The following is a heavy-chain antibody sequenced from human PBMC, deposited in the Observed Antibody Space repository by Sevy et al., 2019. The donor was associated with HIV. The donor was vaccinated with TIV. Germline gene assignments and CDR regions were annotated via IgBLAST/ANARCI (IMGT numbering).Heavy chain of an antibody. CDR3: ARDRREGAFDI. J-gene: IGHJ3*02. CDR2: TRNKANSYTT. Sequence: GESLKISCAASGFTFSDHYMDWVRQAPGKGLEWVGRTRNKANSYTTEYAASVKGRFTISRDDSKNSLYLQMNSLKTEDTAVYYCARDRREGAFDIWGQGTMVTVSS. CDR1: GFTFSDHY. V-gene: IGHV3-72*01.